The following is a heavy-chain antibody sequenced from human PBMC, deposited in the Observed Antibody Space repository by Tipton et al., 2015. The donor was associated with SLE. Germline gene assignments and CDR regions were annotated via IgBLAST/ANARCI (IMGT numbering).Heavy chain of an antibody. CDR2: MYYSGST. J-gene: IGHJ4*02. CDR3: ATEVIATAGSFDA. Sequence: TLSLTCTVSGGPISSYYWSWIRQPPGRGLEWIGYMYYSGSTKYNPSLESRVSISIDTSKKQVSLKVTSVTAADTAVYYCATEVIATAGSFDAWGQRPLVTVTS. V-gene: IGHV4-59*01. D-gene: IGHD6-25*01. CDR1: GGPISSYY.